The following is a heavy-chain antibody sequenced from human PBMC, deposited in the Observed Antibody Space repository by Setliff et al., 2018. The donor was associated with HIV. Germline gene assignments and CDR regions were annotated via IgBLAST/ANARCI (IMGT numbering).Heavy chain of an antibody. V-gene: IGHV4-34*01. Sequence: PSETLSLTCAVYGGSFSGYYWSWIRQPPGKGLEWIGEINHSGSTNYNPSLKSRVTISVDTPKNQFSLKLSSVTAADTAVYYCARLRREEQWLVRGWFDPWGQGTLVTVSS. D-gene: IGHD6-19*01. CDR3: ARLRREEQWLVRGWFDP. CDR2: INHSGST. J-gene: IGHJ5*02. CDR1: GGSFSGYY.